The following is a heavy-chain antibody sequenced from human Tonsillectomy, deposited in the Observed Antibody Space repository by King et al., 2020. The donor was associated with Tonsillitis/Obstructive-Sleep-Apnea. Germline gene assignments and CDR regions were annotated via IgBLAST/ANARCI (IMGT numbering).Heavy chain of an antibody. Sequence: QLQESGPGLVKPSETLSLTCTVSGGSISSSSYYWGWIRQPPGKGLEWIGSIYYGGSTYYNPSLKSRVTISVDTSKNQVSLKLSSVTAADTAVYYCGRLLNYYDSSTFDYWGQGTLVTVSS. D-gene: IGHD3-22*01. J-gene: IGHJ4*02. CDR3: GRLLNYYDSSTFDY. V-gene: IGHV4-39*01. CDR2: IYYGGST. CDR1: GGSISSSSYY.